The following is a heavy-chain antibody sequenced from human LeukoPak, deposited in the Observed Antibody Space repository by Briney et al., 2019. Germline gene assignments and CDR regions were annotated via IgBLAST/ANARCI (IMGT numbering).Heavy chain of an antibody. J-gene: IGHJ4*02. Sequence: GGSLRLSCAASGFTFTTYPMHWVRQAPGKGLEWVAVVSHDGSIKDYVDSVKGRFTISRDNSKNTFYLQMNSLRVGDTAVYYCARGVGRSSWYFDYWGQGTLVTVSS. CDR1: GFTFTTYP. V-gene: IGHV3-30-3*01. CDR3: ARGVGRSSWYFDY. D-gene: IGHD6-13*01. CDR2: VSHDGSIK.